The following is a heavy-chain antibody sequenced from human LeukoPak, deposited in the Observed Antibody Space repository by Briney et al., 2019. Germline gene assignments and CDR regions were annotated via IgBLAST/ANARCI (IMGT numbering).Heavy chain of an antibody. CDR2: IYYSGST. CDR1: GGSISSYY. V-gene: IGHV4-59*01. J-gene: IGHJ6*03. Sequence: PSGTLSLTCTVSGGSISSYYWSWIRQPPGKGLEWIGYIYYSGSTNYNPSLKSRVTISVDTSKNQFSLKLSSVTAADTAVYYCARGPDCGGDCYSTYYYYYYMDVWGKGTTVTVSS. CDR3: ARGPDCGGDCYSTYYYYYYMDV. D-gene: IGHD2-21*02.